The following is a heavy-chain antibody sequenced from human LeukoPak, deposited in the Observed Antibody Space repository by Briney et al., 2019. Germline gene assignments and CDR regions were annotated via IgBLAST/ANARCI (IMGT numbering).Heavy chain of an antibody. J-gene: IGHJ4*02. CDR1: GFTFSGYA. V-gene: IGHV3-23*01. Sequence: GGSLRLSCAASGFTFSGYAMTWVRQAPGKGLEWVSSITYSGDFTYYVDSVKGRFTISRDNSKNTLYLQMNNLRGEDTALYYCAKDGLYFDGSAHIYYFDAWGQGTLVAVSS. CDR3: AKDGLYFDGSAHIYYFDA. D-gene: IGHD3-22*01. CDR2: ITYSGDFT.